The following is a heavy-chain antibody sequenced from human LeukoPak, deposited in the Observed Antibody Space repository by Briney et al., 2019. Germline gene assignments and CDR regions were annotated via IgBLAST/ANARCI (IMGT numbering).Heavy chain of an antibody. Sequence: GESLRISCKGSGYSFTSYWISWVRQMPGRGLEWMGRIDPSDSYTNYSPSFQGHVTISADKSISTAYLQWSNLKASDTAMYYCAKRRMTTVTTETAVAIWGQGTRFTVSS. J-gene: IGHJ3*02. V-gene: IGHV5-10-1*01. CDR2: IDPSDSYT. D-gene: IGHD4-17*01. CDR3: AKRRMTTVTTETAVAI. CDR1: GYSFTSYW.